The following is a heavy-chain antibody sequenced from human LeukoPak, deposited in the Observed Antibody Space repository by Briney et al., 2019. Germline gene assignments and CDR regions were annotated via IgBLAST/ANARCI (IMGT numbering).Heavy chain of an antibody. CDR2: INSDGSST. J-gene: IGHJ4*02. V-gene: IGHV3-74*01. CDR3: ARLYYDFWSGSQS. CDR1: GFTFSSYW. Sequence: GGSLRLSCAASGFTFSSYWMHWVRQAPGKGLVWVPRINSDGSSTSYADSVKGRFTISRDNAKNTLYLQMNSLRAEDTAVYYCARLYYDFWSGSQSWGQGTLVTVSS. D-gene: IGHD3-3*01.